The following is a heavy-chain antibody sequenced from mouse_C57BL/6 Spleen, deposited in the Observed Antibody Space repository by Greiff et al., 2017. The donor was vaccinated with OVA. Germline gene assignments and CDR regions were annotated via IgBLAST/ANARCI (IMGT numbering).Heavy chain of an antibody. Sequence: EVQLQQSGPGLVKPSQSLSLTCSVTGYSITSGYYWNWIRQFPGNKLEWMGYISYDGSNNYNPSLKNRISITRDTSKNQFFLKLNSVTTEDTATYYCARDRTVGYAMDYWGQGTSVTVSS. CDR1: GYSITSGYY. J-gene: IGHJ4*01. CDR3: ARDRTVGYAMDY. D-gene: IGHD1-1*01. V-gene: IGHV3-6*01. CDR2: ISYDGSN.